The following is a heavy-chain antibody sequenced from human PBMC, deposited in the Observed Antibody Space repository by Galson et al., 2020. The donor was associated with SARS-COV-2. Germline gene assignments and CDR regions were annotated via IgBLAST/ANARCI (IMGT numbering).Heavy chain of an antibody. Sequence: ESGPTLVKPTQTLTLTCTFSGFSLSTSGMCVSWIRQPPGKALEWLARIDWEDDKYYSTSLKTRPTISKDTSKNQVVLTMTNMDPVDTATYYCARLYSSSWYVGGNYYYYYGMDVWGQGTTVTVSS. V-gene: IGHV2-70*11. CDR1: GFSLSTSGMC. D-gene: IGHD6-13*01. CDR2: IDWEDDK. J-gene: IGHJ6*02. CDR3: ARLYSSSWYVGGNYYYYYGMDV.